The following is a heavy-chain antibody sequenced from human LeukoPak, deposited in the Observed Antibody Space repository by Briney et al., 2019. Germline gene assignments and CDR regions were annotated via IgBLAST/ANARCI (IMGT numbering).Heavy chain of an antibody. CDR2: ISWDGGST. V-gene: IGHV3-43D*04. J-gene: IGHJ4*02. CDR1: GFTFDDYA. Sequence: GASLRLSCAASGFTFDDYAMHWVRHAPGKGLEWVSLISWDGGSTYYADSVKGRFTISRDNSKNSLYLQMNSLRAEDTALYYCAKDIAVAGKGMDYWGQGTLVTVSS. CDR3: AKDIAVAGKGMDY. D-gene: IGHD6-19*01.